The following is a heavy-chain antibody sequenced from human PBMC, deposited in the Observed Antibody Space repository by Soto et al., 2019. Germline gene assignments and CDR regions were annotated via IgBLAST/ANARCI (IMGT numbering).Heavy chain of an antibody. CDR3: ATGQQLGY. V-gene: IGHV3-23*01. J-gene: IGHJ4*02. CDR2: IIHSGDST. D-gene: IGHD6-13*01. CDR1: GFTFSTYA. Sequence: EVQLLESGGGLVQPGGSLRLSCAASGFTFSTYAMSWVRQAPGKGLEWVSKIIHSGDSTYYADSVKGRFTISRDNSKNTVYLQMNSLRVEDTAVYYCATGQQLGYWGQGTLVTVSS.